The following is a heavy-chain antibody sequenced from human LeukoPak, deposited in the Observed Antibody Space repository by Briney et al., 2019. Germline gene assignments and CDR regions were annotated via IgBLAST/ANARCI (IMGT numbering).Heavy chain of an antibody. D-gene: IGHD3-10*01. CDR2: IATSSDYI. CDR3: ARGRSITILRGVAISDGFDI. Sequence: GGSLRLSCAASGFTFSTYSMNWVRQAPGKGLEWVSSIATSSDYIYYAGSLKGRFTISRDNAKNSLYLHMNSLRPDDTAVYYCARGRSITILRGVAISDGFDIWGQGTRVTVS. V-gene: IGHV3-21*06. CDR1: GFTFSTYS. J-gene: IGHJ3*02.